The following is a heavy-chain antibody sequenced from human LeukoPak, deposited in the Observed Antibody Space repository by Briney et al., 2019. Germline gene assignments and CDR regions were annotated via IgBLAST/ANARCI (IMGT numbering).Heavy chain of an antibody. D-gene: IGHD1-14*01. CDR2: IYHSGST. CDR1: GGSISSGSYY. J-gene: IGHJ4*02. CDR3: ARHGRSNRHPFDY. Sequence: SQTLSLTCTVSGGSISSGSYYWGWIRQPPGKGLEWIGSIYHSGSTYYNPSLKSRVTISVDTSKNQFSLKLSSVTAADTAVYYCARHGRSNRHPFDYWGQGTLVTVSS. V-gene: IGHV4-39*01.